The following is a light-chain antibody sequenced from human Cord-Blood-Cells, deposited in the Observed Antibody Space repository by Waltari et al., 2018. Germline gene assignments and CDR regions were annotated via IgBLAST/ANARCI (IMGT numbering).Light chain of an antibody. J-gene: IGKJ2*01. CDR1: QSVSSN. CDR3: QQYNNWPRRYT. V-gene: IGKV3-15*01. CDR2: GAP. Sequence: DIVMTQSPATLSVSVAESATPSCRASQSVSSNLAWYQQKPCQEPRLLLYGAPTRATGIPARFSGSGSGTEFTLTISSLQSENFAVYYCQQYNNWPRRYTFGQGTKLEIK.